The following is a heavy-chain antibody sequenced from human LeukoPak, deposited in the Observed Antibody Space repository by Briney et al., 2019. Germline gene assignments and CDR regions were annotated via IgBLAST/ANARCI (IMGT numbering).Heavy chain of an antibody. CDR2: IIPIFGTA. Sequence: SVKVSCKASGGTFGNSAISWVRQAPGQGLEWMGGIIPIFGTANYAQRFQGRVTITADESTTTAYMEVSSLRSEDTAVYYCARGEVPPHYFDSWGQGTLVTVSS. V-gene: IGHV1-69*13. CDR1: GGTFGNSA. J-gene: IGHJ4*02. CDR3: ARGEVPPHYFDS.